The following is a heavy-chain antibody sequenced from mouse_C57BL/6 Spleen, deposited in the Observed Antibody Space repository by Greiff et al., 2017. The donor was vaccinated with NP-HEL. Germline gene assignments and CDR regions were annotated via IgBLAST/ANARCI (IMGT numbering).Heavy chain of an antibody. CDR2: INPSNGGT. D-gene: IGHD1-1*01. CDR3: ARVPDYYGSSRDYFDD. CDR1: GYTFTSYW. Sequence: VQLQQPGTELVKPGASVKLSCKASGYTFTSYWMHWVKQRPGQGLEWIGNINPSNGGTNYNEKFKSKATLTVDKSSSTAYMQLSSLTSEDSAVYYCARVPDYYGSSRDYFDDWGQGTTLTVSS. V-gene: IGHV1-53*01. J-gene: IGHJ2*01.